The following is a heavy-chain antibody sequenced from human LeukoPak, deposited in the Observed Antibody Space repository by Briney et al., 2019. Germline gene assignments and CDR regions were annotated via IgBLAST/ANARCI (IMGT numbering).Heavy chain of an antibody. V-gene: IGHV3-7*03. Sequence: GGSLRLSCAASGFTLSSYWMSWVRQAPGKGLEWVANIKQDGSEKYYVDSVKGRFTISRDNAKSSLYLQMNSLRAEDTAVYYCAREYGRFGELGMDVWGKGTTVTVSS. CDR1: GFTLSSYW. D-gene: IGHD3-10*01. CDR3: AREYGRFGELGMDV. J-gene: IGHJ6*04. CDR2: IKQDGSEK.